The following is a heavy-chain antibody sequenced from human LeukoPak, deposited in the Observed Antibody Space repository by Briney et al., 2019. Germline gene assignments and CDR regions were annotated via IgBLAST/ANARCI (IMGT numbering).Heavy chain of an antibody. V-gene: IGHV4-59*01. CDR2: IYYSGST. Sequence: SETLCLTCTVSGGSISSYYWSWIRHPPGKGLEWIGYIYYSGSTNYNPSLKSRVTISVDTSKNQFSLKLSSVTAADTAVYYCARHYDFWSGYWYNWFDPWGQGTLVTVSS. CDR3: ARHYDFWSGYWYNWFDP. J-gene: IGHJ5*02. D-gene: IGHD3-3*01. CDR1: GGSISSYY.